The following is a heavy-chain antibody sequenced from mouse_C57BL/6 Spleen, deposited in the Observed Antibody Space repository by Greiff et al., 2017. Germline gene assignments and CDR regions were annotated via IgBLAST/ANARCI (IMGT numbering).Heavy chain of an antibody. D-gene: IGHD2-3*01. Sequence: QVHVKQPGAELVMPGASVKLSCKASGYTFTSYWMHWVKQRPGQGLEWIGEIDPSDSYTNYNQKFKGKSTLTVDKSSSTAYMKLSSLTSEDSAVYYCARAEDGYYHFDYWGQGTTLTVSS. CDR3: ARAEDGYYHFDY. V-gene: IGHV1-69*01. J-gene: IGHJ2*01. CDR2: IDPSDSYT. CDR1: GYTFTSYW.